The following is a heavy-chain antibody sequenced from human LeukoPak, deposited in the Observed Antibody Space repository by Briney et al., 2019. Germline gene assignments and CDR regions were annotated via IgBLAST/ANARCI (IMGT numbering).Heavy chain of an antibody. CDR3: AKAHPTIAAVDY. V-gene: IGHV6-1*01. CDR1: GDSVSSNSAA. CDR2: TYYRSKWYN. D-gene: IGHD6-13*01. J-gene: IGHJ4*02. Sequence: SQTLSLTFAISGDSVSSNSAAWNWLRQSPSRGLEWLGRTYYRSKWYNDYAVSVKSRITINPDTSKNQFSLQLNSMTPEDTAVYYCAKAHPTIAAVDYWGQGTLVTVSS.